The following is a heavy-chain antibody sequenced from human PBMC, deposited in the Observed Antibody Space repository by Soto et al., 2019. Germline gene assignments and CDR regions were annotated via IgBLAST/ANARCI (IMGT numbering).Heavy chain of an antibody. D-gene: IGHD3-22*01. CDR2: ISGSGVST. CDR3: AKSPGMYYYDSSGYYHYDY. V-gene: IGHV3-23*01. Sequence: LRLSCAASGFTFSSYAMSLVRQAPGKGLEWVSAISGSGVSTYYADSVKGRFTISRDNSKNTLYLQMNSLRAEDTAVYYCAKSPGMYYYDSSGYYHYDYWGQGTLVTVSS. CDR1: GFTFSSYA. J-gene: IGHJ4*02.